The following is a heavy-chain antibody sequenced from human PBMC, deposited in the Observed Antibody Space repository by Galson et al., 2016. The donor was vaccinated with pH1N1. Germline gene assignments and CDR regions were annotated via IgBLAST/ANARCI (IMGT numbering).Heavy chain of an antibody. D-gene: IGHD3-10*01. CDR3: AKDRSLEFLHFPFDAFDV. V-gene: IGHV3-23*01. Sequence: SLRLSCATSGFTFKNYVMSWVRQAPGKGLEWVSVISGRGGNTYYADSVKGRFTISRDNFKNTLYLEMNKLKEDDTAVYYCAKDRSLEFLHFPFDAFDVWGQGAMVSVSA. CDR2: ISGRGGNT. J-gene: IGHJ3*01. CDR1: GFTFKNYV.